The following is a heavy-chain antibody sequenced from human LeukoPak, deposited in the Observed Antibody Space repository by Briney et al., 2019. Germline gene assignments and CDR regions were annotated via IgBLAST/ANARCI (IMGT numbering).Heavy chain of an antibody. D-gene: IGHD3-9*01. Sequence: ASVKVSCKASGGTFSSYAISWVRQAPGQGLEWMGWINAGNGNTKYSQKFQGRVTITRDTSASTAYMELSSLRSEDTAVYYCARAEVVGLRYFDWSRGGNWFDPWGQGTLVTVSS. J-gene: IGHJ5*02. CDR2: INAGNGNT. CDR1: GGTFSSYA. CDR3: ARAEVVGLRYFDWSRGGNWFDP. V-gene: IGHV1-3*01.